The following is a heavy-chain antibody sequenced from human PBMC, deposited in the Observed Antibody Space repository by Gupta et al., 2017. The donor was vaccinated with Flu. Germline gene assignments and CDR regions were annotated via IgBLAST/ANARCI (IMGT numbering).Heavy chain of an antibody. CDR3: ARAFTIATDQFDY. J-gene: IGHJ4*02. D-gene: IGHD3-3*01. CDR2: IRIQAKNYTT. CDR1: GFTFRYHH. V-gene: IGHV3-72*01. Sequence: EVQLVELGGGLVQPGRSPRPSCAASGFTFRYHHIDWVRQAPGKGPEWVGRIRIQAKNYTTEYAASVQGRFTISRDDSRNSLHLQMNSLKTEDTAVYYCARAFTIATDQFDYWGQGTLVTVSS.